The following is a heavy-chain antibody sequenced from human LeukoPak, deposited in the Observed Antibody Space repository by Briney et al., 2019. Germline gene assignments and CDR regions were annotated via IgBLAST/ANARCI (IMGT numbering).Heavy chain of an antibody. Sequence: SQTLSLTCTVSGGSISSGSYYWSWIRQPAGKGLEWIGRIYTSGSTNYNPSLKSRATISVDTSKNQFSLKLSSVTAADTAVYYCARGPGGSSSSDFDYWGQGTLVTVSS. J-gene: IGHJ4*02. CDR3: ARGPGGSSSSDFDY. D-gene: IGHD6-6*01. CDR2: IYTSGST. CDR1: GGSISSGSYY. V-gene: IGHV4-61*02.